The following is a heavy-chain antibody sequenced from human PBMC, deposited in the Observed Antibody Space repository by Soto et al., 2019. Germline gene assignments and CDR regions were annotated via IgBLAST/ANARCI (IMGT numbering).Heavy chain of an antibody. Sequence: QVQLQQWGAGLLKPSETLSLTCAVYGGSFSGYYWTWIRQPPGTGLEWIGEINPSVSTNYNPSLKSRVTISVDTSKNQSSLKLTSVTAADTAVYYCARDKITGLLDYWGQGTLVTVSS. CDR2: INPSVST. V-gene: IGHV4-34*01. J-gene: IGHJ4*02. CDR3: ARDKITGLLDY. D-gene: IGHD2-8*02. CDR1: GGSFSGYY.